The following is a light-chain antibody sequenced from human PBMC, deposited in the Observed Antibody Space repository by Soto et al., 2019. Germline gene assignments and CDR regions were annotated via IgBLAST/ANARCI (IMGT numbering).Light chain of an antibody. Sequence: DIQMTQSPSSVSASVGVSVPITCRASHDINNWLFWYQQKPGKAPKLLIYAASSLQSGVPSRFSGGGSGTHFTLTISSLQPEDVATYYCQQGNSLPLTFGGGTKV. V-gene: IGKV1-12*01. CDR1: HDINNW. J-gene: IGKJ4*01. CDR2: AAS. CDR3: QQGNSLPLT.